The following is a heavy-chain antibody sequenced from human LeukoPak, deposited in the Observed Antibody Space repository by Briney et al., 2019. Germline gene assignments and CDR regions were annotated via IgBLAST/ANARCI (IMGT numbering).Heavy chain of an antibody. CDR3: ARARSSSWYVERGHGMDV. Sequence: GSSVKVSCKASGGTFSSYAISWVRQAPGQGLEWMGRTIPILGIANYAQKFQGRVTITADKSTSTAYMELSSLRSEATAVYYCARARSSSWYVERGHGMDVWGQGTTVTVSS. D-gene: IGHD6-13*01. CDR2: TIPILGIA. V-gene: IGHV1-69*04. CDR1: GGTFSSYA. J-gene: IGHJ6*02.